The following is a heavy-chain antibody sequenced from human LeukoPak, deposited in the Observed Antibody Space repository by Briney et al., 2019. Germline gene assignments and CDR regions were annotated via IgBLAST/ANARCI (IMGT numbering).Heavy chain of an antibody. J-gene: IGHJ2*01. V-gene: IGHV1-2*02. Sequence: ASVKVSCKASGYTFTGYYMHWVRQAPGQGLEWMGWINPNSGGTNYAQTFQGRVTMTRDTSISTAYMELNSLRSEDTAVYYCARGGGYSGYEDWYFDLWGRGTLVTVSS. CDR3: ARGGGYSGYEDWYFDL. CDR1: GYTFTGYY. D-gene: IGHD5-12*01. CDR2: INPNSGGT.